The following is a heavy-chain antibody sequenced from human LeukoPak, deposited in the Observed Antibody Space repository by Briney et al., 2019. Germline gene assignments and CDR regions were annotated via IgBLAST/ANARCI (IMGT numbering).Heavy chain of an antibody. J-gene: IGHJ5*02. CDR2: ISYDGSNK. Sequence: PGGSLRLSCAASGFTFSSYAMHWVRQAPGKGLEWVAVISYDGSNKYYADSVKGRFTISRDNSKNTLYLQMNSLRAEDTAVYYCARVTGGSPGWFDPWGQGTLVTVSP. D-gene: IGHD3-16*01. CDR1: GFTFSSYA. CDR3: ARVTGGSPGWFDP. V-gene: IGHV3-30-3*01.